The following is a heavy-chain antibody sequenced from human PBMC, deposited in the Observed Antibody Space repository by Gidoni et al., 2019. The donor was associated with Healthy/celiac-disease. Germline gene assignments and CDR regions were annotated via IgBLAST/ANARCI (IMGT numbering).Heavy chain of an antibody. V-gene: IGHV3-15*01. CDR1: GFTFSNAW. J-gene: IGHJ4*02. D-gene: IGHD3-10*01. CDR2: NKSKTDGGIP. CDR3: TTDGAYYGSVSYYNSYYFDY. Sequence: EVQLVESGGGLVKPGGSLRLSCAASGFTFSNAWMSWVRQAPGQGLEWFVSNKSKTDGGIPYYSDTVKGRLTIAREDAKITMYLQMSSLKSEDTALYYCTTDGAYYGSVSYYNSYYFDYWCQGTLVTVSS.